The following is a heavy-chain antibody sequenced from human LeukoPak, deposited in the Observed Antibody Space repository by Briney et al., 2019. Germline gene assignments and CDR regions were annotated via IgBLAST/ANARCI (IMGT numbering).Heavy chain of an antibody. CDR1: GYTFTVYY. Sequence: ASVNVSCKSSGYTFTVYYMHWVRQAPGQGLEGRGCINPNSGGTKYAQKFQGRVTMTRDRSISTAYMELRSMRSEDTAVYYCARRAAARPPYYFDYWGQGTLVTVSS. D-gene: IGHD6-6*01. CDR2: INPNSGGT. J-gene: IGHJ4*02. V-gene: IGHV1-2*02. CDR3: ARRAAARPPYYFDY.